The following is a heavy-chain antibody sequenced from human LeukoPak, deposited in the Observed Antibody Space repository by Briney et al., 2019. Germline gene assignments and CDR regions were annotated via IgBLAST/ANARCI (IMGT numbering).Heavy chain of an antibody. V-gene: IGHV3-21*04. CDR3: AKGLDSSSWDPPDY. CDR2: ISHSSSHL. D-gene: IGHD6-13*01. CDR1: GFTFNTYS. Sequence: GGSLRLSCAASGFTFNTYSLNWVRQAPGKGPEWVASISHSSSHLSYADSVKGRFTISRDNAKNSLYLQMNSLRAEDTALYYCAKGLDSSSWDPPDYWGQGTLVTVSS. J-gene: IGHJ4*02.